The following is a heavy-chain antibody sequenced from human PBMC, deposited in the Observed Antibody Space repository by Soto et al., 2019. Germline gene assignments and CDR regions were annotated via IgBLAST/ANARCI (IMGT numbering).Heavy chain of an antibody. CDR2: IYYSGST. V-gene: IGHV4-30-4*01. CDR3: ARVGSSIAVRHFDY. D-gene: IGHD6-6*01. Sequence: SETLSLTCTVSGGYLSSGDYYWRWIRPPPGKGLEWIGYIYYSGSTYYNPSLKSRVTISLDTSKNQFSLKLSSVTAADTAVYYCARVGSSIAVRHFDYWGQGTLVSVS. CDR1: GGYLSSGDYY. J-gene: IGHJ4*02.